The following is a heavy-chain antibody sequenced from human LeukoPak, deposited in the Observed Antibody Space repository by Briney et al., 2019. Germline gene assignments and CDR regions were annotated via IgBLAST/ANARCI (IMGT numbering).Heavy chain of an antibody. Sequence: PSETLSLTCTVSGGSISTYCWSWIRQPAGKGLEWIGRIYPSGSTFYNPSLKSRVTISIDKSKNQFFLNLTSVTAADTALYYCARDRSGYSDYYFDYWGQGSLVTVSS. CDR1: GGSISTYC. V-gene: IGHV4-4*07. D-gene: IGHD5-18*01. CDR3: ARDRSGYSDYYFDY. J-gene: IGHJ4*02. CDR2: IYPSGST.